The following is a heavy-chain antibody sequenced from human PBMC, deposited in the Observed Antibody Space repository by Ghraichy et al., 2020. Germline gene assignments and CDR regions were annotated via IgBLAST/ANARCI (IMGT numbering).Heavy chain of an antibody. D-gene: IGHD4-17*01. V-gene: IGHV3-7*03. Sequence: GGSLRLSCAASGFIFSSYWMSWVRQAPGKGLEWVANIKQDESEKYYVDSVKGRFTISRDNAKNSVYLQMNSLRAEDTAMYYCARENGYYGDYFDYWGQGTLVTVSS. CDR3: ARENGYYGDYFDY. CDR2: IKQDESEK. J-gene: IGHJ4*02. CDR1: GFIFSSYW.